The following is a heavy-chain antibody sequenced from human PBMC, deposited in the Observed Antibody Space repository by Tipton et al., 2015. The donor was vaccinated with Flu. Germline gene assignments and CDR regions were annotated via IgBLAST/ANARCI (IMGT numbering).Heavy chain of an antibody. V-gene: IGHV3-30*02. J-gene: IGHJ4*01. CDR3: AKDDGDYYDSSGYYGYFDY. Sequence: SLRLSCAASGFTFSSYGMHWVRQAPGKGLEWVAFIRYDGSNKYYADSVKGRFTISRDNSKNTLYLQMNSLRAEDTAVYYCAKDDGDYYDSSGYYGYFDYWAQEPWLPVSP. CDR1: GFTFSSYG. D-gene: IGHD3-22*01. CDR2: IRYDGSNK.